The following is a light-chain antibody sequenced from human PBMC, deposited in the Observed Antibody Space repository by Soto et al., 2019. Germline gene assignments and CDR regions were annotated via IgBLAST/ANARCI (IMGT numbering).Light chain of an antibody. CDR2: YAS. CDR1: QSISTY. J-gene: IGKJ5*01. V-gene: IGKV3-11*01. Sequence: PVQIATLSCRASQSISTYLAWYQVKPGQAPRLLIYYASSSATGVPARFSGSGSGTDFSLTISSLEPEDVAVSSCQQRSQWPQMTFGQGTRLEIK. CDR3: QQRSQWPQMT.